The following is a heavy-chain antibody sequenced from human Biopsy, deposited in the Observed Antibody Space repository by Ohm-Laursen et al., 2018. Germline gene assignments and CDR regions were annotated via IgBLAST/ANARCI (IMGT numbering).Heavy chain of an antibody. CDR3: ARGSNEYGGLYFPH. CDR2: ISCTGYT. D-gene: IGHD4-23*01. CDR1: GGSFTGHY. Sequence: SETLSLTCIVSGGSFTGHYWSWIRQPPGKGLEWIGHISCTGYTSYNASLKSRVTISLDTSRKHFSLRLTSLAAADTAVYYCARGSNEYGGLYFPHWGQGTLVTVSS. J-gene: IGHJ1*01. V-gene: IGHV4-59*11.